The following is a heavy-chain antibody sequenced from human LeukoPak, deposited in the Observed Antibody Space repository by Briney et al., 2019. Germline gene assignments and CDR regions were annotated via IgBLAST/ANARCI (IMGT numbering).Heavy chain of an antibody. D-gene: IGHD5-18*01. CDR2: MQSTGNS. V-gene: IGHV4-59*01. J-gene: IGHJ4*02. CDR1: GDSISTYH. CDR3: ARDKQHSYGRYFDH. Sequence: SETVSLTCSVSGDSISTYHWNWIRMPPGKGLEWITFMQSTGNSNYNPSLRSRVTMFVDTSKNQVALILRSVTAADTAVYYCARDKQHSYGRYFDHWGQGALSPSPQ.